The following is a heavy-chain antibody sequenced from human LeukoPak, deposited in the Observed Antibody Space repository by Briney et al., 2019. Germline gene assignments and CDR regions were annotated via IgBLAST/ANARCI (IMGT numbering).Heavy chain of an antibody. J-gene: IGHJ4*02. Sequence: ASXKVSCKTSGYTFTGYYMKWVRQGPGQGVEWMGRINPNSGGTNYAQKFQGRVTMTRETSISTAYMELSRLRSDDTAVYYCAREGVVIDYWGQGTLVTVSS. CDR3: AREGVVIDY. D-gene: IGHD3-3*01. V-gene: IGHV1-2*06. CDR2: INPNSGGT. CDR1: GYTFTGYY.